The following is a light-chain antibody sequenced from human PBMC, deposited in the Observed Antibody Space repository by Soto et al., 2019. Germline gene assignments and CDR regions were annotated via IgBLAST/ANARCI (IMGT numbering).Light chain of an antibody. Sequence: EVVMTQSPATLSVFPGERVTLSCRASQSVSSSLAWHQQKPGQAPRLLIYSAFTRASGTPARFSGSGSGTEFTLTISSLESEDFAVYYCQQYINGYTFGQGTKLEIK. CDR2: SAF. J-gene: IGKJ2*01. V-gene: IGKV3-15*01. CDR1: QSVSSS. CDR3: QQYINGYT.